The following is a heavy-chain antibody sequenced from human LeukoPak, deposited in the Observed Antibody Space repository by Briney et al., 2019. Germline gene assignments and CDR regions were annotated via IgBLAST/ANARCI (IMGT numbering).Heavy chain of an antibody. J-gene: IGHJ4*02. CDR1: GGSISSCY. CDR3: ARFDTSGYYVDN. D-gene: IGHD3-22*01. Sequence: PSETLSLTCTVSGGSISSCYWSWIRQPPGRGLEWMGYIYYSEGTNYNPSLESRVAISVDTSKNQFSLMLNSVTAADTAVYYCARFDTSGYYVDNWGQGTLVTVSS. CDR2: IYYSEGT. V-gene: IGHV4-59*01.